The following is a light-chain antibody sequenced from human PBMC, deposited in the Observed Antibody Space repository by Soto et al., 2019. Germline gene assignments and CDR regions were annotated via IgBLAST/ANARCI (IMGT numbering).Light chain of an antibody. CDR3: QQYYSTPPT. V-gene: IGKV4-1*01. CDR1: RSILYTSNNKSY. J-gene: IGKJ4*01. CDR2: WAS. Sequence: IFVTKSPDAMTVSPGERATIVCKSTRSILYTSNNKSYLGWYQQKPGHPPKLLIYWASTRESGVPDRFSGSGSGADFTLTISGLQAEDVAVYYCQQYYSTPPTFGRGTKVDIK.